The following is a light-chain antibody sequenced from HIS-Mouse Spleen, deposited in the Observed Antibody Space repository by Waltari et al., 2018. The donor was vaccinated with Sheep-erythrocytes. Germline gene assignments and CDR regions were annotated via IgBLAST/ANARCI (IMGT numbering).Light chain of an antibody. J-gene: IGLJ1*01. Sequence: QSALTLPRSVSGSPGQSSPNSCTGTTTYLGGYHLVLWYQQYPGKAPKLMIYDVSKRPSGVPDRFSGSKSGNTACLTISGLQAEDEADYYCCSYAGSYNHVFATGTKVTVL. CDR2: DVS. CDR1: TTYLGGYHL. CDR3: CSYAGSYNHV. V-gene: IGLV2-11*01.